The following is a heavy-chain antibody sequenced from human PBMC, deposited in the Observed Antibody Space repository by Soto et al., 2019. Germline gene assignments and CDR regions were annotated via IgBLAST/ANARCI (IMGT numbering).Heavy chain of an antibody. V-gene: IGHV3-21*01. CDR1: GCPWSSYS. CDR2: IIISSSSI. J-gene: IGHJ4*02. Sequence: PGDSPKLSSASSGCPWSSYSITLVRQDPGKGLEWVSSIIISSSSIYYADSLKGRFTISRDNAKNSLYLHMNSLTAEDTAVYYCARGYDTSGYWTAVDSWGQRALVTVSS. CDR3: ARGYDTSGYWTAVDS. D-gene: IGHD3-22*01.